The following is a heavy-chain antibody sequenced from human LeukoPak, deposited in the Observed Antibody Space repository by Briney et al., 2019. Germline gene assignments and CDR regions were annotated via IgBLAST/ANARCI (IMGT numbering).Heavy chain of an antibody. Sequence: GGSLRLSCAASGFTFSSYSMNWVRQAPGKRLEWVSSISSSSSYIYYADSVKGRFTISRDNAKNSLYLQMNSPRAEDTAVYYCARCLGYCSSTSCYDWGQGTLVTVSS. V-gene: IGHV3-21*01. D-gene: IGHD2-2*01. CDR3: ARCLGYCSSTSCYD. CDR2: ISSSSSYI. J-gene: IGHJ4*02. CDR1: GFTFSSYS.